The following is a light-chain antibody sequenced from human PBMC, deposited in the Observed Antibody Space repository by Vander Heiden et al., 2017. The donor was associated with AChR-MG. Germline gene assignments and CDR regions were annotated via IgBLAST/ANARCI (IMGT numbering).Light chain of an antibody. CDR2: DIS. J-gene: IGLJ3*02. CDR1: HRDVCGYKY. CDR3: CSYAGSNTSWV. Sequence: QSALTKPRSVSGYPGQSGGSSHTATHRDVCGYKYVAWYRQHPGKPPHLMIYDISKRPSGVPARFSGCNSGNTTALTISGLQAVDEADYYCCSYAGSNTSWVFGGGTKLTVL. V-gene: IGLV2-11*02.